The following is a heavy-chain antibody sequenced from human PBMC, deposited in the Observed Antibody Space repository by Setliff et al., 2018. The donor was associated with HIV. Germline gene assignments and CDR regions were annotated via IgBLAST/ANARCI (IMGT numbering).Heavy chain of an antibody. Sequence: SVKVSCKVSGGTFTRNCISWVRQAPGQGLEWMGGIIPIFGTPNFAPKFQGRVTITADESTKTAYMELSSLRSEDTAVYYCATPLDATMGRDYWGQGTLVTVSS. D-gene: IGHD5-18*01. V-gene: IGHV1-69*13. CDR2: IIPIFGTP. CDR3: ATPLDATMGRDY. J-gene: IGHJ4*02. CDR1: GGTFTRNC.